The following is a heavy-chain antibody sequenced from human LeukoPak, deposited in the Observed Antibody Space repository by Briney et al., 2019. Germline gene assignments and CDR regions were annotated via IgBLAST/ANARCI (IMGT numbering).Heavy chain of an antibody. D-gene: IGHD2-2*01. CDR2: ISYDGSNK. CDR3: ARVYCSSTSCLLYYGMDV. V-gene: IGHV3-30-3*01. J-gene: IGHJ6*02. Sequence: GRSLRLSCAASGFTFRSYAMHWVRQAPGKGLEWVAVISYDGSNKYYADSVKGRFTISRDNSKNTLYLQMNSLRAEDTAVYYCARVYCSSTSCLLYYGMDVWGQGTTVTVSS. CDR1: GFTFRSYA.